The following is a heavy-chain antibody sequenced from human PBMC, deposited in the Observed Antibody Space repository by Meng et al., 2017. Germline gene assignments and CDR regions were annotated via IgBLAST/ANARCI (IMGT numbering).Heavy chain of an antibody. CDR1: GFTFSNYP. J-gene: IGHJ3*02. CDR3: ARDVVAAAAPGAFDI. D-gene: IGHD6-13*01. CDR2: LSYDGSNK. V-gene: IGHV3-30*04. Sequence: GESLKISCAASGFTFSNYPMHWVRQAPGKGLEWVAVLSYDGSNKYYADSVKGRFTISRDNSKNTLYLQMNSLRAEDTAVYYCARDVVAAAAPGAFDIWGQGTMVTVSS.